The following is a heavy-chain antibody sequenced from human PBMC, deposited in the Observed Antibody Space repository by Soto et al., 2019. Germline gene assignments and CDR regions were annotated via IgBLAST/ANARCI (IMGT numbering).Heavy chain of an antibody. J-gene: IGHJ3*02. V-gene: IGHV3-21*01. CDR1: GFTLIRHT. D-gene: IGHD3-22*01. CDR3: VRDYYDTSGYPNTFDM. Sequence: WGSLRLSCAASGFTLIRHTINWFRQAPCKGLEWVSFIGSRTSDIYYADSVKGRFTISRDNAKNSLYLDLTRLRAEDTAVYFCVRDYYDTSGYPNTFDMWGQGTMVTVSS. CDR2: IGSRTSDI.